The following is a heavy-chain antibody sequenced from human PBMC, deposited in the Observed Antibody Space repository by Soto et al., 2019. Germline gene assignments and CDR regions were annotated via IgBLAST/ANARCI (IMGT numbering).Heavy chain of an antibody. J-gene: IGHJ6*02. CDR3: ERDRIGNLYYGMDV. V-gene: IGHV3-53*01. D-gene: IGHD1-1*01. CDR1: GFTVSSNY. CDR2: IYSGGST. Sequence: GGSLRLSCAASGFTVSSNYMSWVRQAPGKGLERVSVIYSGGSTYYADSVKGRFTISRDNSKKTLYLQMNSLRAEDTAVYYCERDRIGNLYYGMDVWRQGTTVTVSS.